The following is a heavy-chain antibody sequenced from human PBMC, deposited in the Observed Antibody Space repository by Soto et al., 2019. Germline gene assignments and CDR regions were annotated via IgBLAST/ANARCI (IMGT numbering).Heavy chain of an antibody. CDR2: IYYSGST. CDR3: ARTLPPPDLVVVPAYWFDP. D-gene: IGHD2-2*01. Sequence: PSETLSLTCTVSGGSISSGGYYWSWIRQHPGKGLEWIGYIYYSGSTYYNPSLKSRVTIAVDTSKNQFSLKLSSVTAADTAVYYCARTLPPPDLVVVPAYWFDPWGQGTLVTVSS. V-gene: IGHV4-31*03. J-gene: IGHJ5*02. CDR1: GGSISSGGYY.